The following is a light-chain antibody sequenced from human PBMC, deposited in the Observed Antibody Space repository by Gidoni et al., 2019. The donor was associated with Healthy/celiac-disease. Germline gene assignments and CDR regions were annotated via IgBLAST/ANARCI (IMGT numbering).Light chain of an antibody. Sequence: EIVFTQSPAILSLSPGERATLSCRATQSVSSYLAWYQQKPGQAPRLLIYDASNRATGIPARFSGSGSGTDFPLTISSLEPEDFAVYYCQQRSNWPPSLTFGGGTKVEIK. J-gene: IGKJ4*01. CDR1: QSVSSY. CDR3: QQRSNWPPSLT. V-gene: IGKV3-11*01. CDR2: DAS.